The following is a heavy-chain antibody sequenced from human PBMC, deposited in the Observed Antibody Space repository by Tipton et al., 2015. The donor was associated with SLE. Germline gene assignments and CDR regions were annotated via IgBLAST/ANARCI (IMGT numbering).Heavy chain of an antibody. V-gene: IGHV3-23*01. CDR3: AKGVRATMIVVVGAFDI. CDR2: ISGSGGST. Sequence: SLRLSCAASGFNFSSYAMSWVRQAPGKGLEWVSAISGSGGSTYYADSVKGRFTISRDNSKNTLYLQMNSLRAEDTAVYYCAKGVRATMIVVVGAFDIWGQGTMVTVSS. J-gene: IGHJ3*02. CDR1: GFNFSSYA. D-gene: IGHD3-22*01.